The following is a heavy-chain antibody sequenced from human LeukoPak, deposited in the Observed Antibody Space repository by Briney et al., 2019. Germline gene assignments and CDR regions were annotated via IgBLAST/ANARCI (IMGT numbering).Heavy chain of an antibody. CDR1: GFEFSSFS. CDR3: AKDAQSIGSYFDS. CDR2: IVRSGGTT. V-gene: IGHV3-23*01. J-gene: IGHJ4*02. Sequence: GGSLRLSCAASGFEFSSFSMSWVRQAPGKGLEWVSVIVRSGGTTYGADFVKGRFTISRDNSKNILYLQMNNLRVDDTAIYYCAKDAQSIGSYFDSWGQGTLVTVSA.